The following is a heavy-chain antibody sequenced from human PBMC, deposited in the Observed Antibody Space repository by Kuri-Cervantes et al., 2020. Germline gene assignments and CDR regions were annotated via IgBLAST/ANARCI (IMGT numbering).Heavy chain of an antibody. Sequence: GESLKISCAASGFTFSNYWMSWVRQAPGKGLEWVANINQGGSEKYYVDSVKGRFTISRDNAKNSLYLQMHSLTAEDTAVYYCANSWGSGSYIGSWGQGTLVTVSS. V-gene: IGHV3-7*01. D-gene: IGHD3-10*01. CDR3: ANSWGSGSYIGS. CDR2: INQGGSEK. J-gene: IGHJ5*02. CDR1: GFTFSNYW.